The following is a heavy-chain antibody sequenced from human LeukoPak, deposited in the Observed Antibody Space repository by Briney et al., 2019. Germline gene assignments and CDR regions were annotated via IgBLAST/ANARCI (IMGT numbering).Heavy chain of an antibody. CDR3: ARGTNTANNWFDP. D-gene: IGHD5-18*01. V-gene: IGHV4-31*03. Sequence: SSETLSLTCTVSGDSINSGGYYWTWIRQSPGKGLEWIGYIYYSGSTYYTPSLKSRVTISFDTSKNQFSLNLTFVTVADTAVYYCARGTNTANNWFDPWGQGTLVTVSS. CDR2: IYYSGST. J-gene: IGHJ5*02. CDR1: GDSINSGGYY.